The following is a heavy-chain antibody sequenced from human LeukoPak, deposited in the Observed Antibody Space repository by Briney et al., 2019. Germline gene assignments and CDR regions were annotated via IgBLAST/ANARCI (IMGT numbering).Heavy chain of an antibody. CDR3: ARELGGRFCTNGVCLGYGMDV. CDR1: GGSISSYY. J-gene: IGHJ6*02. D-gene: IGHD2-8*01. V-gene: IGHV4-4*07. CDR2: IYTSGST. Sequence: SVTLSLTCTVSGGSISSYYWSWIRQPAGKGLEWIGRIYTSGSTNYNPSLKSRVTMSVDTSKNQFSLKLSSVAAADTAVYYCARELGGRFCTNGVCLGYGMDVWGQGTTVTVSS.